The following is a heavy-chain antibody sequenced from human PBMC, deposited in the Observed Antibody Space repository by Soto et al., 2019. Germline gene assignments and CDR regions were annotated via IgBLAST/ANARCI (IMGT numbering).Heavy chain of an antibody. D-gene: IGHD6-13*01. V-gene: IGHV1-69*05. CDR2: IIPYYGKA. Sequence: ASVKVSCKASGGTFSSYAISWVRQAPGQGLEWMGGIIPYYGKANYAQKFQGRVTMTTDTSTSTAYMELRSLRSDDTAVYYCARDLSAAGTTDYWGQGTLVTVSS. J-gene: IGHJ4*02. CDR3: ARDLSAAGTTDY. CDR1: GGTFSSYA.